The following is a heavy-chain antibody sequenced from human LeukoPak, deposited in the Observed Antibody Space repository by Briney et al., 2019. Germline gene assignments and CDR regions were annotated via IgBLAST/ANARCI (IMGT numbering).Heavy chain of an antibody. D-gene: IGHD3-22*01. CDR2: IKPKSEGGAT. Sequence: PGGSLRLSCAASGFTFSSYRMNWVRQAPGKGLEWLGRIKPKSEGGATDDAAPVKGRFIISRDDSKKTVYLQMNSLRTEDTAVYYCTTGPMFYYDSSGYEVITAYWGQGTPVTVSS. CDR3: TTGPMFYYDSSGYEVITAY. V-gene: IGHV3-15*01. CDR1: GFTFSSYR. J-gene: IGHJ4*02.